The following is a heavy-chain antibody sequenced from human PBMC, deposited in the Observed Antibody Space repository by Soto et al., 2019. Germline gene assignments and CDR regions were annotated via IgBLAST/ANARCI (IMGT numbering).Heavy chain of an antibody. Sequence: SVKVSCKASGGTFSSYAISWVRQAPGQGLEWMGGIIPIFGTANYAQKFQGRVTITADESTSTAYMELSSLRSEDTAVYYCARGGTVVVVAATRAFDIRGQGTMVTVSS. CDR3: ARGGTVVVVAATRAFDI. CDR1: GGTFSSYA. V-gene: IGHV1-69*13. D-gene: IGHD2-15*01. CDR2: IIPIFGTA. J-gene: IGHJ3*02.